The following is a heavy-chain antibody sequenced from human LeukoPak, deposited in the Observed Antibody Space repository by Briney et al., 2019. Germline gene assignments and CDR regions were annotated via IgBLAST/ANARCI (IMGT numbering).Heavy chain of an antibody. V-gene: IGHV1-2*06. CDR3: ARDLPSPGISVADDY. CDR2: INPNSGGT. J-gene: IGHJ4*02. D-gene: IGHD6-19*01. Sequence: ASVKVSCKASGYTFTGYYMHWVRQAPGQGLEWMGRINPNSGGTNYAQKFQGRVTMTRDTSITTAYMELSSLRSDDTAVYYCARDLPSPGISVADDYWGRGTLVTVSS. CDR1: GYTFTGYY.